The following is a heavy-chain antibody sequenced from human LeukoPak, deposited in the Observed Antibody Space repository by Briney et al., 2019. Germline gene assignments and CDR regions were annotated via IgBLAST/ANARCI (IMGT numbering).Heavy chain of an antibody. J-gene: IGHJ4*02. D-gene: IGHD4-11*01. CDR3: ASLFSLALQANDY. V-gene: IGHV4-39*01. CDR2: IYYSGST. Sequence: PSETLSLTCTVSGGSISSSSYYWGWIRQPPGKGLEWIGSIYYSGSTYYNPSLKSRVTISVDTYKNQFSLKLSSVTAADTAVYYCASLFSLALQANDYWGQGTLVTVSS. CDR1: GGSISSSSYY.